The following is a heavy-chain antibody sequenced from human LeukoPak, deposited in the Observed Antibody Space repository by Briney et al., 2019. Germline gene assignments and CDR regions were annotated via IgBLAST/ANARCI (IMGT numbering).Heavy chain of an antibody. CDR3: GRVTIAVAGTAESYDAFDI. CDR1: GFTFSSYE. V-gene: IGHV3-48*03. CDR2: ISSSGSTI. Sequence: GGSLRLSCAASGFTFSSYEMNWVRQAPGKGLEWVSYISSSGSTIYYADSVKGRFTISRDNDKNSLYLQMNSLRAEDTAVYYCGRVTIAVAGTAESYDAFDIWGQGTMVTVSS. J-gene: IGHJ3*02. D-gene: IGHD6-19*01.